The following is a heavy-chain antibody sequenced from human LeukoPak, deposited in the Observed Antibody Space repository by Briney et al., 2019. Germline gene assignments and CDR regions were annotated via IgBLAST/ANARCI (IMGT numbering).Heavy chain of an antibody. V-gene: IGHV3-23*01. CDR3: AQPLEYCSSGTCYFTY. D-gene: IGHD2-15*01. CDR1: GFTFGSFA. CDR2: IRGNSEYT. Sequence: GGSLRLSCAALGFTFGSFALSGVRRAPGKGLEGVSAIRGNSEYTYYADSVKGRFTISRDNSKSTLFLQMNSLRAEDTAVYHCAQPLEYCSSGTCYFTYWGQGTLVTVSS. J-gene: IGHJ4*02.